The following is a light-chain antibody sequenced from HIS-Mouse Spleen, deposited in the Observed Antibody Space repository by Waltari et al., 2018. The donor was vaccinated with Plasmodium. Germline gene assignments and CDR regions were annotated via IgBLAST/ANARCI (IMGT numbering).Light chain of an antibody. CDR2: AAS. J-gene: IGKJ3*01. CDR1: QGIRND. Sequence: DIQMTQSPYSLSASVGDRVTINCRASQGIRNDLGWYQQQPGKAPKRLIYAASSLQSGVPSRFSGRGSRKEFTLPISSRQPEGFATYYCLLHNIYPFGPGTKVDIK. CDR3: LLHNIYP. V-gene: IGKV1-17*01.